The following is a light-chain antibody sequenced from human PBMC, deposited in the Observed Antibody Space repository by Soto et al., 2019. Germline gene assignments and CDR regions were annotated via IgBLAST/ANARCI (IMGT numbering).Light chain of an antibody. Sequence: EIVMTQSPATLSVSPGERATLSCRASQSVSGDLAWYQQKPGQAPRLLIFAASTRATSVPDRFSGSGSGTDFTLTISRLEPEDFAVYYCQQYGSSLWTFGQGTKVDIK. CDR1: QSVSGD. V-gene: IGKV3-20*01. CDR3: QQYGSSLWT. CDR2: AAS. J-gene: IGKJ1*01.